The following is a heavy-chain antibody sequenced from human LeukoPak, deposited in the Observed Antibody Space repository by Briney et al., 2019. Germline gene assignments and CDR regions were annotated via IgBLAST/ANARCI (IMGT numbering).Heavy chain of an antibody. CDR3: ARYYYDSTNWFDP. CDR2: INHSGST. V-gene: IGHV4-34*01. CDR1: GGSFRGYY. Sequence: PSETLSLTCAVWGGSFRGYYWRWIRQPPGKGLEWSGEINHSGSTNYNPSLKSRVTISVDTSKNQFSLKLSSVTAADTAVYYCARYYYDSTNWFDPWGQGTLVTVSS. J-gene: IGHJ5*02. D-gene: IGHD3-22*01.